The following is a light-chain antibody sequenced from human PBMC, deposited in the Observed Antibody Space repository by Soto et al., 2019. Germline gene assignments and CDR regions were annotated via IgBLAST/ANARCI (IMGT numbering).Light chain of an antibody. CDR3: SSNTGTYTRVV. CDR1: SSDVGASNY. J-gene: IGLJ2*01. Sequence: QSVLTQPRSVSGSPGQSVTISCTGTSSDVGASNYVSWYQQYPGKAPKLVISDVSKRPSGVPDRFSGSKSGNTASLTISGLQAEDEADYYCSSNTGTYTRVVFGGGTKLTVL. V-gene: IGLV2-11*02. CDR2: DVS.